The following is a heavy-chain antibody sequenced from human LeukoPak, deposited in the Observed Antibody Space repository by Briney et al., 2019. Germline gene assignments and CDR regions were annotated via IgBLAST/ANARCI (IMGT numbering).Heavy chain of an antibody. J-gene: IGHJ4*02. CDR3: ARHDHGALGF. CDR1: GGSVTDDY. V-gene: IGHV4-59*08. CDR2: IYYTGAT. Sequence: SETLSLTCTVSGGSVTDDYWSWIRQPPGKGLEWIGYIYYTGATNSIPSLKSRATIAVDTSKNQVSLKLTSVTAADTAVYFCARHDHGALGFWGQGALVTVSS. D-gene: IGHD4-17*01.